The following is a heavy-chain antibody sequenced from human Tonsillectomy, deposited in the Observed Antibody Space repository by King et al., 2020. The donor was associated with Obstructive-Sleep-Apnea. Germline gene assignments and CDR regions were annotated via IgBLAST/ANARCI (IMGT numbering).Heavy chain of an antibody. J-gene: IGHJ4*02. CDR2: ISYDGSDK. V-gene: IGHV3-30*04. CDR3: ARVTPPTYYFDY. Sequence: VQLVESGGGVVQPGRSLRLSCAVSGFTFSSYAMHWVRQAPGKGLGWVAFISYDGSDKDYADSVKGRFTISRDNSKNTLHLQMNSLRVEDTSVYYCARVTPPTYYFDYWCQGTLVTVSS. D-gene: IGHD3-16*01. CDR1: GFTFSSYA.